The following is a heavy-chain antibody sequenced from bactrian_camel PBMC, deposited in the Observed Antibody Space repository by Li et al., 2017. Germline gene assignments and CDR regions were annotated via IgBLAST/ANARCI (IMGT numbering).Heavy chain of an antibody. Sequence: VQLVESGGGLVQPGGSLTLSCTTSGFTFSIYYMGWVRQAPGKGLEWVSAIGGGGDIASYYADSMKGRFTISQDSEKNTAYLQMNSLRPEDTAMYYCAARQDSYCSEAYFLSRLRPNFGFMGQGTQVTVS. CDR2: IGGGGDIAS. D-gene: IGHD2*01. V-gene: IGHV3S40*01. CDR1: GFTFSIYY. J-gene: IGHJ4*01.